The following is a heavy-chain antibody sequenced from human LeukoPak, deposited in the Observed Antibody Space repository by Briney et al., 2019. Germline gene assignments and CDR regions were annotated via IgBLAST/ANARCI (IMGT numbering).Heavy chain of an antibody. Sequence: PGGSLTLSCAASGFTFSDYYMSWIRQTAGNGLEWLSYISRSGSHTPYADSVEGRFTISRDNSKNTLYPQMNSLRAEDTAVYYCARDLKSRAFDIWGQGTMVTVSS. CDR3: ARDLKSRAFDI. CDR1: GFTFSDYY. CDR2: ISRSGSHT. V-gene: IGHV3-11*06. J-gene: IGHJ3*02.